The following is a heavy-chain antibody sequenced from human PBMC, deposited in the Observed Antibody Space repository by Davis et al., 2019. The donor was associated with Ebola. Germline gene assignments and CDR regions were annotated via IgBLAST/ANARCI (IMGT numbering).Heavy chain of an antibody. V-gene: IGHV3-30-3*02. J-gene: IGHJ4*02. CDR1: GFTFSSYA. Sequence: GESLKISCAASGFTFSSYAMHWVRQAPGKGLGWVAVISYDGSNKYYADSVKGRFTISRDNSKNTLYLQMNSLRAEDTAVYYCAKQWLVLELKDYWGQGTLVTVSS. CDR2: ISYDGSNK. D-gene: IGHD6-19*01. CDR3: AKQWLVLELKDY.